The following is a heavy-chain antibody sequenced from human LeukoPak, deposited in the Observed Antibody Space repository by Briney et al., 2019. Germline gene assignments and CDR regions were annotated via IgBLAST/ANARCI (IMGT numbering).Heavy chain of an antibody. CDR1: GFTFSSYG. CDR2: IWYDGSNK. Sequence: PGGSLRLSCAASGFTFSSYGMHWVRQAPGKGLEWVAVIWYDGSNKYYADSVKGRFTISRDNSKNTLYLQMNSLRAEDTAVYYCARVLAHCGGDCYSNYYGMDVWGQGTTVTVSS. V-gene: IGHV3-33*01. CDR3: ARVLAHCGGDCYSNYYGMDV. J-gene: IGHJ6*02. D-gene: IGHD2-21*02.